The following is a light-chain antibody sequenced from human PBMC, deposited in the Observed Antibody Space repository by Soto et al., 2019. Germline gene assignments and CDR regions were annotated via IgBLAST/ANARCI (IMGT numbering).Light chain of an antibody. CDR1: QSVSSN. CDR3: QQYNYWPT. CDR2: GAS. J-gene: IGKJ1*01. V-gene: IGKV3-15*01. Sequence: EIVMTQSPATLSVSPGERATLSCRASQSVSSNLAWYQQKPGQALRLLIYGASTRATGIPARFSGSGSGTESSLTTTRLQSEAFALYYGQQYNYWPTFGQGTEVEIK.